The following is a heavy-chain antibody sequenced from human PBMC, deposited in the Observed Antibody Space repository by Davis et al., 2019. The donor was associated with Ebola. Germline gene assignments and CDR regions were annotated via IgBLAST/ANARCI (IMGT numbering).Heavy chain of an antibody. J-gene: IGHJ4*02. CDR1: GFTFRNYA. Sequence: SLNISCAASGFTFRNYAMHWVRQAPGKGLEWVAVVSHSERERFYADSVKGRFTISRDNSENTLYLQMSSLTVDDTAVYYCVRAVFHEVLDYWGQGTPVTVSS. CDR3: VRAVFHEVLDY. V-gene: IGHV3-30*04. D-gene: IGHD3-3*01. CDR2: VSHSERER.